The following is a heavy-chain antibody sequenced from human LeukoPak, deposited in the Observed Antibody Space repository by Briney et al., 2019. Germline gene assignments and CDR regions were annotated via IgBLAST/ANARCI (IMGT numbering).Heavy chain of an antibody. CDR2: IYYSGST. Sequence: SETLSLTCTVSGGSISSGDYYWSWIRQPPGKGLEWTGYIYYSGSTYYNPSLKSRVTISVDTSKNQFSLKLSSVTAADTAVYYCARVPSDATFDYWGQGTLVTVSS. J-gene: IGHJ4*02. V-gene: IGHV4-30-4*08. CDR1: GGSISSGDYY. CDR3: ARVPSDATFDY.